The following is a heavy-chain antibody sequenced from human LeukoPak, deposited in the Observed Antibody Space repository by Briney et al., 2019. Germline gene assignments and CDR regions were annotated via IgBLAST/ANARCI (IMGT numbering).Heavy chain of an antibody. D-gene: IGHD3-22*01. CDR1: GFTFSDYW. Sequence: GGSLRLSCAASGFTFSDYWIHWVRQAPGKGLEWVSAISGSGGSTYYADSVKGRFTISRDNSKNTLYLQMNSLRAEDTAVYYCAKVEYYYDSSGYYPDAFDIWGQGTMVTVSS. CDR3: AKVEYYYDSSGYYPDAFDI. CDR2: ISGSGGST. V-gene: IGHV3-23*01. J-gene: IGHJ3*02.